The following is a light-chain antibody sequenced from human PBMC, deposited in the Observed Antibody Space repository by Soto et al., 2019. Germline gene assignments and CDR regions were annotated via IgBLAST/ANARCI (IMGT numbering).Light chain of an antibody. J-gene: IGLJ2*01. CDR3: YSAGGNYVLV. V-gene: IGLV3-27*01. CDR2: KDS. Sequence: SYELTQPSSVSVSPGQTARITCSGDVLAKKYARWLQQKPGQPPVLVIYKDSEPPSGIPERFSASISGTTGTLTSSGAQVEDEADYYCYSAGGNYVLVFGGGTKLTVL. CDR1: VLAKKY.